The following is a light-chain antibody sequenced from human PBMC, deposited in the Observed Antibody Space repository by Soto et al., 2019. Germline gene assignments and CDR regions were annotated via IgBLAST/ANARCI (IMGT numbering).Light chain of an antibody. CDR1: QSVSSN. Sequence: EILITQSPATLSVSPGERATLSCRASQSVSSNLAWYQQKPGQAPRLIIYGASTRANGIPARFSGSGSGTEFTLTISSLQSEDFALYYCQQYGSSDPITFGQGTRLEIK. CDR2: GAS. J-gene: IGKJ5*01. V-gene: IGKV3-15*01. CDR3: QQYGSSDPIT.